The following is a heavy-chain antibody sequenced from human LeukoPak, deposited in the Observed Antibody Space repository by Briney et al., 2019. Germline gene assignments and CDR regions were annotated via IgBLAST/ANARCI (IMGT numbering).Heavy chain of an antibody. V-gene: IGHV4-4*02. J-gene: IGHJ4*02. CDR1: GGSISSSNW. CDR3: ARTGYDSSGYYSGY. D-gene: IGHD3-22*01. CDR2: IYHSGST. Sequence: SETLSLTCAVSGGSISSSNWWSWVRQPPGKGLEWIGEIYHSGSTNYNPSLKSRVTISVDTSKNQFSLKLSSVTAADTAVYYCARTGYDSSGYYSGYWGQGTLVTVSS.